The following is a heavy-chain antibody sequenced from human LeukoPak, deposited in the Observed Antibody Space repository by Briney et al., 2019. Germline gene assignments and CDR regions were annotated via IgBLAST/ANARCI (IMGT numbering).Heavy chain of an antibody. CDR1: GYTFTSYD. Sequence: ASVKASCKASGYTFTSYDINWVRQATGQGLEWMGWMNPNSGNTGYAQKFQGRVTMTRNTSISTAYMELSSLRSEDTAVYYCARGEMATTSFDYWGQGTLVTVSS. CDR3: ARGEMATTSFDY. V-gene: IGHV1-8*01. D-gene: IGHD5-24*01. J-gene: IGHJ4*02. CDR2: MNPNSGNT.